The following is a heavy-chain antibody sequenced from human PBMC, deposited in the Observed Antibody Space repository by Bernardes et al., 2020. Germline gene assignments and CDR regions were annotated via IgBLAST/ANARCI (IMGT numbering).Heavy chain of an antibody. CDR2: ISGHSGSK. V-gene: IGHV3-23*01. CDR3: AKGLDHDFWSSPGWS. CDR1: GFSFSNYA. J-gene: IGHJ4*02. D-gene: IGHD3-3*01. Sequence: GGSLRLSCAASGFSFSNYAMTWVRQAPGKGLEWVSSISGHSGSKYYVDSVKGRFTISRDNSNETLYLQMNSLRVEDTAAYYCAKGLDHDFWSSPGWSWCQGPLVIVSS.